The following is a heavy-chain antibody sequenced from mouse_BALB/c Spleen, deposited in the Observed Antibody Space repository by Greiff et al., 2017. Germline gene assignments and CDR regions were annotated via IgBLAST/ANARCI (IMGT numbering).Heavy chain of an antibody. D-gene: IGHD1-2*01. CDR3: AGYYGQGYAMDY. Sequence: EVKLVESGGGLVQPGGSRKLSCAASGFTFSSFGMHWVRQAPEKGLEWVAYISSGSSTIYYADTVKGRFTISRDNPKNTLFLQMTSLRSEDTAMYYCAGYYGQGYAMDYWGQGTSVTVSS. V-gene: IGHV5-17*02. J-gene: IGHJ4*01. CDR2: ISSGSSTI. CDR1: GFTFSSFG.